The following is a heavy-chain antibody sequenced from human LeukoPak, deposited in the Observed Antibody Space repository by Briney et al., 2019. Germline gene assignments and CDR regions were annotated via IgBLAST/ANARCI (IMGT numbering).Heavy chain of an antibody. CDR2: INAGNGNT. CDR3: AMLYYYGSGSYSSTDY. J-gene: IGHJ4*02. CDR1: GYTFTSYA. V-gene: IGHV1-3*01. Sequence: ASVKVSCKASGYTFTSYAMHWVRQAPGQRLEWMGWINAGNGNTKYSQKFQGRVTITRDTSASTAYMELSSLRSEDTAVYYCAMLYYYGSGSYSSTDYWGQGTLVTVSS. D-gene: IGHD3-10*01.